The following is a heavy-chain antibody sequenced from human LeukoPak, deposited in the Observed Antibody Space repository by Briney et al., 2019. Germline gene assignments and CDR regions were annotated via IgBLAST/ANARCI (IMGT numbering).Heavy chain of an antibody. CDR2: INPIFGTA. J-gene: IGHJ3*02. CDR3: ARIRDGYNDAYDI. D-gene: IGHD5-24*01. CDR1: GGTFSSYA. Sequence: ASVKVSCKASGGTFSSYAISWVRQAPGQGLEWMGGINPIFGTANYAQKFQGRVTMTRDTSTSTVYMGLGSLRSEDTAVYYCARIRDGYNDAYDIWGQGTMVTVSS. V-gene: IGHV1-69*05.